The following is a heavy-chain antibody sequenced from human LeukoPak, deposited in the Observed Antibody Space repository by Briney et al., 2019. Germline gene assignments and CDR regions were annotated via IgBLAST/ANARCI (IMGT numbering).Heavy chain of an antibody. CDR3: ARPTSSGWYSH. CDR2: ISGSGGST. Sequence: PGGSLRLSCAASGFTFSSYAMSWVRQAPGKGLEWVSAISGSGGSTYYADSVKGRFTISRDNVKNSLYLQMNSLRAEDTAVYYCARPTSSGWYSHWGQGTVVTVSS. V-gene: IGHV3-23*01. CDR1: GFTFSSYA. D-gene: IGHD6-19*01. J-gene: IGHJ4*03.